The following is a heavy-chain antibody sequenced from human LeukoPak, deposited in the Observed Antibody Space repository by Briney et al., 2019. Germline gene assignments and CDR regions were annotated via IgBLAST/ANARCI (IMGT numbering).Heavy chain of an antibody. CDR1: GGSISSGSYY. D-gene: IGHD6-6*01. J-gene: IGHJ2*01. CDR3: AREMEAYSSSSWRWYFDL. CDR2: IYTSGST. Sequence: SQTLSLTCTVSGGSISSGSYYWSWIRQPAGTGLEWIGRIYTSGSTNYNPSLKSRVTISVDTSKNQFSLKLSSVTAADTAVYYCAREMEAYSSSSWRWYFDLWGRGTPVTVSS. V-gene: IGHV4-61*02.